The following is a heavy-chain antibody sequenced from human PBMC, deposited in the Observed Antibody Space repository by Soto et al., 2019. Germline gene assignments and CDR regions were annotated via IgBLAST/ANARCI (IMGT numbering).Heavy chain of an antibody. J-gene: IGHJ6*03. CDR2: ISAYNGNT. CDR3: ARNFWSGYQYYYYMDV. Sequence: ASVKVSCKASGYTFTSYGISWVRQAPGQGLEWMGWISAYNGNTNYAQKLQGRVTMTTDTSTSTAYMELRSLRSDDTAVYYCARNFWSGYQYYYYMDVWGKGTTVTVSS. D-gene: IGHD3-3*01. V-gene: IGHV1-18*01. CDR1: GYTFTSYG.